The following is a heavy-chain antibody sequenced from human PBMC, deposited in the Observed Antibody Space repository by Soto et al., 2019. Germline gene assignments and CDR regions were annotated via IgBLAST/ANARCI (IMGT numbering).Heavy chain of an antibody. V-gene: IGHV1-69*13. CDR1: GGTLSTYG. J-gene: IGHJ4*02. D-gene: IGHD2-15*01. Sequence: ASVKVSCKASGGTLSTYGISWVRQAHGQGLEWMGGIIPIFGRTNYAQKFQGRVTITADESTSTAYMELSSLRSEDTAVYYCARSDGIPCSGGNCYPYPFNYWGQGTLVTVSS. CDR3: ARSDGIPCSGGNCYPYPFNY. CDR2: IIPIFGRT.